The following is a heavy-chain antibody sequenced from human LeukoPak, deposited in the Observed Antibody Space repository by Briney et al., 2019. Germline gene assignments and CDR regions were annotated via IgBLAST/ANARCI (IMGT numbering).Heavy chain of an antibody. J-gene: IGHJ6*03. CDR1: GFTFSSYW. D-gene: IGHD1-26*01. V-gene: IGHV3-23*01. Sequence: GGSLRLSCAASGFTFSSYWMSWVRQAPGKGLEWVSAISGSGGSTYYADSLKGRFTISRDNSKNTLYLQMNSLRAEDTAVYYCAKPAHYSGSYWGNYYYYYYMDVWGKGTTVTVSS. CDR2: ISGSGGST. CDR3: AKPAHYSGSYWGNYYYYYYMDV.